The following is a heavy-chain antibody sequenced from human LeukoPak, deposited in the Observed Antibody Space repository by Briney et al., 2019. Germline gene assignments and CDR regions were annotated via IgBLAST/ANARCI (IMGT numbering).Heavy chain of an antibody. CDR1: GFTFSSYW. J-gene: IGHJ6*02. CDR3: ARDPGRQYSSIADV. V-gene: IGHV3-7*03. D-gene: IGHD6-19*01. Sequence: GSLRLSCAASGFTFSSYWMNWARQAPGKGLEWLANIKEDGSKKYYVDSVKGRFTISRDNAKNSLYLQMDSLRAEDTAVYYCARDPGRQYSSIADVWGQGTTVTVSS. CDR2: IKEDGSKK.